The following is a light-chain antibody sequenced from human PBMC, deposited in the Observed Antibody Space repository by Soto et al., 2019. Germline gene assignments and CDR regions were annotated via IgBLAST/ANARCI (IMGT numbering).Light chain of an antibody. CDR3: QQYVTAFRS. CDR2: KAS. Sequence: DIQVTQSRSTLSASVGDRVTITCRASQSISSWLAWYQQKPGTAPKLLIYKASSLQSGVPSRFSGSGSGTEFTLTISSLQPDDFATYYCQQYVTAFRSFGQGTKVDIK. CDR1: QSISSW. V-gene: IGKV1-5*03. J-gene: IGKJ1*01.